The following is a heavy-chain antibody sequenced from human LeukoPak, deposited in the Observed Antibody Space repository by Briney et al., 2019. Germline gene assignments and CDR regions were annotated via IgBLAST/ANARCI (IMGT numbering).Heavy chain of an antibody. CDR1: GFSFSTYA. CDR3: ARDSTYYYDSGSSGPHYFDN. Sequence: GGSLRLSCAASGFSFSTYAMHWVRQAPGKGLEWVSLISSGATYEYYADSVKGRSTISRDNSKNTLYLQLNSLRAEDTAVYYCARDSTYYYDSGSSGPHYFDNWGQGTLVTVSS. J-gene: IGHJ4*02. V-gene: IGHV3-30*01. CDR2: ISSGATYE. D-gene: IGHD3-10*01.